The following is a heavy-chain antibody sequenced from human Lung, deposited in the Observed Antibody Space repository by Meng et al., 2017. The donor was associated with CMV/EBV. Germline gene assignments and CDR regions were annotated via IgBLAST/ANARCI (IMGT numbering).Heavy chain of an antibody. J-gene: IGHJ4*02. Sequence: SCEVSGFTFSDHYMDWVRQAPGKGLEWVGRTKNKPNSYSIEYAASVKGRFTISRDNSKNTLYLQMDSLKTEDTAVYFCTGSMVGATGRPPYFFEYGXQGTXVTVSS. CDR1: GFTFSDHY. D-gene: IGHD1-26*01. V-gene: IGHV3-72*01. CDR2: TKNKPNSYSI. CDR3: TGSMVGATGRPPYFFEY.